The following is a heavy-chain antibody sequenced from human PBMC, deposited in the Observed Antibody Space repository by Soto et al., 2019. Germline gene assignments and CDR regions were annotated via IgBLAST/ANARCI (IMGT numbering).Heavy chain of an antibody. J-gene: IGHJ3*02. V-gene: IGHV1-46*01. Sequence: ASVKVSCKASGYTFTSYYIHWVRQAPGQGLEWMAIVNPTGGSTNYAQKLQGRITVTTDTSTSTAYMELRSLRSDDTAVYYCASSITGTLDAFDIWGQGTMVTVSS. CDR1: GYTFTSYY. CDR3: ASSITGTLDAFDI. CDR2: VNPTGGST. D-gene: IGHD1-20*01.